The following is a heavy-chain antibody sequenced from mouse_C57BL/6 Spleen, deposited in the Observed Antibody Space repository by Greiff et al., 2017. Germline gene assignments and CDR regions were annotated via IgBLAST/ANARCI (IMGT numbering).Heavy chain of an antibody. D-gene: IGHD1-1*01. V-gene: IGHV2-2*01. CDR3: ASPDYGSSPAWFAY. J-gene: IGHJ3*01. CDR1: GFSLTSYG. Sequence: QVQLQQSGPGLVQPSQSLSITCTVSGFSLTSYGVHWVRQSPGKGLEWLGVIWSGGSTDYNAAFISRLSISKDNSKSQVFFKMNSLQADDTAIYYCASPDYGSSPAWFAYWGQGTLVTVSA. CDR2: IWSGGST.